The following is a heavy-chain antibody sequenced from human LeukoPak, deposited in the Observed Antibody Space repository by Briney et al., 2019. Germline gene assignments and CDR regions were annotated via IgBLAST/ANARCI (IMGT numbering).Heavy chain of an antibody. D-gene: IGHD6-13*01. CDR1: GFTFSSYW. CDR3: ARASLRSSWYGVDY. CDR2: INSDGSSI. V-gene: IGHV3-74*01. Sequence: GGSLRLSCAASGFTFSSYWMHWVRQAPGKGLVWVSRINSDGSSISYADSVKGRFTISRDNAKKKLYLQMRSLKVEDTAVYYCARASLRSSWYGVDYWGQGTLVTVSS. J-gene: IGHJ4*02.